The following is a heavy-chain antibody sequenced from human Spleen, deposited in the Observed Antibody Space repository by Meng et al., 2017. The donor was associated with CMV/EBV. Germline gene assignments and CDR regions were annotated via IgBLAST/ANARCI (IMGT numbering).Heavy chain of an antibody. J-gene: IGHJ4*02. D-gene: IGHD3-22*01. CDR2: IRYDGSDT. V-gene: IGHV3-30*02. CDR1: GFTFSGYG. CDR3: AKGSMIVVALFSY. Sequence: GESLKISCAASGFTFSGYGMHWIRQAPGKGLEWVAFIRYDGSDTYYADSVKGRFTISRDNSKNTLYLQMNSLRAEDTAVYYCAKGSMIVVALFSYWGQGTLVTVSS.